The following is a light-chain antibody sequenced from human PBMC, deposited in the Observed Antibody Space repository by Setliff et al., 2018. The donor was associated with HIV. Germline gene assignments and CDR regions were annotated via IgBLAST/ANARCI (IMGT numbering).Light chain of an antibody. J-gene: IGLJ1*01. CDR2: EVS. V-gene: IGLV2-23*02. CDR3: CSYASGSTSLFV. Sequence: QSALTQPASVSGSPGQSVTISCTGTNTDVGTYNLVSWYQQHPGKAPKVMIYEVSKRPSGISNRFSGSKSGSTASLTISGLQPEDESDYYCCSYASGSTSLFVFGTGTKVTVL. CDR1: NTDVGTYNL.